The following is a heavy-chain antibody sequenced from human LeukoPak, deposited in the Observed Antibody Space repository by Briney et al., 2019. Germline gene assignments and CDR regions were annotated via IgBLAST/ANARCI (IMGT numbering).Heavy chain of an antibody. CDR1: GFTFSNYW. J-gene: IGHJ4*02. D-gene: IGHD3-16*02. V-gene: IGHV3-7*05. Sequence: GGSLRLSCAASGFTFSNYWISWVRQAPGKGLEWVANIRQDGSEKYYVDSVKGRFTISRDNAKNSLYLQMNSLRAEDTAVYYCARDYVWGSDRYTDYWGQGTLVTVPS. CDR2: IRQDGSEK. CDR3: ARDYVWGSDRYTDY.